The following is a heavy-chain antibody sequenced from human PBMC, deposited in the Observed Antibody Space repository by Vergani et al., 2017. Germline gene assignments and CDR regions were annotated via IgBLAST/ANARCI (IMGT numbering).Heavy chain of an antibody. CDR1: GFTFSSYG. J-gene: IGHJ6*02. D-gene: IGHD1-26*01. V-gene: IGHV3-30*18. Sequence: QVQLVESGGGVVQPGRSLRLSCAASGFTFSSYGMHWVRQAPGQGLEWVAVISYDGSNKYYADSVKGRFTIARDNSKNTLYLQMNSLRAEDTAVYYCAKDGTDYYYYGMDVWGQGTTVTVSS. CDR3: AKDGTDYYYYGMDV. CDR2: ISYDGSNK.